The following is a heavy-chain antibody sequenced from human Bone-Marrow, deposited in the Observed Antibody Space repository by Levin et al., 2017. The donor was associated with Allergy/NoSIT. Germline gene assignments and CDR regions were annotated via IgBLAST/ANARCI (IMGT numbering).Heavy chain of an antibody. J-gene: IGHJ4*02. CDR1: GFSLTTSGLG. CDR2: IYWNDER. Sequence: KKSGPTLVKPTQTLTLTCTFSGFSLTTSGLGVGWIRQPPGKALEWLALIYWNDERRYSPSLKSRLTITKDTSTNQVVLTMTNMDPVDTATYYCARMVGVVETALVHPDFDLWGQGTVVTVSS. V-gene: IGHV2-5*01. D-gene: IGHD2-21*02. CDR3: ARMVGVVETALVHPDFDL.